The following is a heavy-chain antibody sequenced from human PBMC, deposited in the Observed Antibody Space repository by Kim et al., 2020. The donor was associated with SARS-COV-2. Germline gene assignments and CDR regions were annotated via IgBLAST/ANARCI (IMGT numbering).Heavy chain of an antibody. CDR2: ISWNSGRI. CDR1: GFTFGDYA. CDR3: AKDGYSSSWYDGNFDY. Sequence: GGSLRRSCAASGFTFGDYAMNWVRQAPGKCLEWVSGISWNSGRIGYVDSVKGRFTISRDNAKNSLYLQMNSLRAEDTALYYCAKDGYSSSWYDGNFDYWGQGTLVTVSS. V-gene: IGHV3-9*01. J-gene: IGHJ4*02. D-gene: IGHD6-13*01.